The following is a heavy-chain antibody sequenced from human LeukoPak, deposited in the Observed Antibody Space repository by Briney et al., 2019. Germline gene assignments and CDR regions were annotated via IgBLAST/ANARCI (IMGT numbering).Heavy chain of an antibody. J-gene: IGHJ4*02. CDR1: GYTFSSYC. CDR3: ARAGRVVTSHFDY. CDR2: IGADSGDT. D-gene: IGHD2-21*02. V-gene: IGHV1-18*01. Sequence: GASVKVSCKASGYTFSSYCISWVRQAPGQGLEWMGWIGADSGDTSHAQKVQGRLTMTADTSTNTAYMELRSLRSDDTAVFYCARAGRVVTSHFDYWGQGTLVTVSS.